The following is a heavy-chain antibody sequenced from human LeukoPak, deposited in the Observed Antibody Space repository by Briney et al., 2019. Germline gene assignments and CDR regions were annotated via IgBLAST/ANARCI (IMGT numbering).Heavy chain of an antibody. CDR2: IKQDGSEK. D-gene: IGHD4-23*01. CDR3: ARDWYRGNSGGYPLLGY. V-gene: IGHV3-7*01. Sequence: TGGSLRLSCAASGFTFSSYWMSWVRQAPGKGLEWVANIKQDGSEKYYVDSVKGRFTISRDNAKNSLYLQMNSLRAEDTAVYHCARDWYRGNSGGYPLLGYWGQGTLVTVSS. J-gene: IGHJ4*02. CDR1: GFTFSSYW.